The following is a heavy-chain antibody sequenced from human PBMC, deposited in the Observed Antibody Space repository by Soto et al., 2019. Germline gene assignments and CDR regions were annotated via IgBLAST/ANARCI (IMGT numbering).Heavy chain of an antibody. J-gene: IGHJ4*02. V-gene: IGHV3-30-3*01. CDR1: GFTFSGDG. D-gene: IGHD6-6*01. CDR3: ARVAVEAYSSSTEDAGFADY. Sequence: PGGSLRLSVAASGFTFSGDGMHWVRQAPGKGLEWVAVISYDGSNKYYADSVKGRFTISRDNSKNTLYLQMNSLRAEDTAVYYCARVAVEAYSSSTEDAGFADYWGQGTLFTVPS. CDR2: ISYDGSNK.